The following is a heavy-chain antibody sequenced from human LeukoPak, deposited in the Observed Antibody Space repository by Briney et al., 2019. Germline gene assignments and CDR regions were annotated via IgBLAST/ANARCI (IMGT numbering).Heavy chain of an antibody. J-gene: IGHJ4*02. D-gene: IGHD3/OR15-3a*01. Sequence: GASVKVSCEASGYSFTGYYMHWVRQAPGQGLEWLGGINPNSGDTQYAQRFQCRVTMTRDTSVRTAYMELSRLTSDDTAVYYCARGRDFWTGPQHYFFDYWGQGTLVTVSS. CDR1: GYSFTGYY. CDR3: ARGRDFWTGPQHYFFDY. V-gene: IGHV1-2*02. CDR2: INPNSGDT.